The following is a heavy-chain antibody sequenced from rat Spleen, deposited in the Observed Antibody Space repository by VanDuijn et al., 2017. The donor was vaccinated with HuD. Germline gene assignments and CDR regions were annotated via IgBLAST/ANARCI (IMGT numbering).Heavy chain of an antibody. CDR1: GFSLTSYH. J-gene: IGHJ2*01. V-gene: IGHV2-32*01. Sequence: QVQLKESGPGLVQPSQTLSLTCTVSGFSLTSYHVHWIRQPPGKGLEWMGVIWDNGGTDYNPALKSRLSISRDTSRSQVFLKMSSLQIEDTAMYFCASGIHDFWGQGVMVTVSS. D-gene: IGHD1-4*01. CDR2: IWDNGGT. CDR3: ASGIHDF.